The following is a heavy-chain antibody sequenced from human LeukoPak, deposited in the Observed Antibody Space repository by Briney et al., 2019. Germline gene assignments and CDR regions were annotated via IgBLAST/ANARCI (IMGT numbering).Heavy chain of an antibody. CDR2: ISSSSSYI. V-gene: IGHV3-21*01. J-gene: IGHJ4*02. D-gene: IGHD5-12*01. CDR3: ARGDSGYDYKGSY. Sequence: PGGSLRLPCAASGFTFSSYSMNWVRQAPGKGLEWVSSISSSSSYIYYADSLKGRFTISRDNAKNSLSLQMNSLRAEDTAVYYCARGDSGYDYKGSYWGQGTLVTVSS. CDR1: GFTFSSYS.